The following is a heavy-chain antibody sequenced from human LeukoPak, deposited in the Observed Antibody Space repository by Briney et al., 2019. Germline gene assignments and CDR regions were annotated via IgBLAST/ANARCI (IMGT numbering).Heavy chain of an antibody. V-gene: IGHV3-30*18. Sequence: AGGSLRLSCAASGFTFSSYGRHWVRQAPGKGLEWVAVISYDGSNRYYADSVKGRFTISRDNSKNTLYLQMNSLRAEDTAVYYCANSFSRCSSSCPDAFDIWGQGTMVTVSS. J-gene: IGHJ3*02. CDR2: ISYDGSNR. D-gene: IGHD6-13*01. CDR3: ANSFSRCSSSCPDAFDI. CDR1: GFTFSSYG.